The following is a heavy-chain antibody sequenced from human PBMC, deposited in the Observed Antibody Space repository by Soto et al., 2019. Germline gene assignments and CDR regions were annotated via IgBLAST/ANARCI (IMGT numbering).Heavy chain of an antibody. CDR1: GGSFSGYY. CDR2: INHSGST. D-gene: IGHD2-8*01. V-gene: IGHV4-34*01. Sequence: PSETLSLTCAVYGGSFSGYYWSWIRQPPGKGLEWIGEINHSGSTNYNPSLKSRVTISVDTSKNQFSLKLSSVTAADTVVYYCARVGRDIVLMVYGIDYWGQGTLVTVSS. J-gene: IGHJ4*02. CDR3: ARVGRDIVLMVYGIDY.